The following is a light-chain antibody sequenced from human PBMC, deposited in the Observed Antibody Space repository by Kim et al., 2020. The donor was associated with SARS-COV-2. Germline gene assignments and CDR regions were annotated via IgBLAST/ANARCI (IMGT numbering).Light chain of an antibody. J-gene: IGLJ1*01. CDR2: ETS. V-gene: IGLV7-46*01. CDR3: LLSYSGARV. Sequence: QAVVTQEPSLTVSPGGTVTLTCGSSTGAVTSGHYPYWFQQKPGQAPRTLIYETSNKYSWTPARFSGSLLGGKAALTLSGAQPEDEAEYYCLLSYSGARVFGTGTKVTV. CDR1: TGAVTSGHY.